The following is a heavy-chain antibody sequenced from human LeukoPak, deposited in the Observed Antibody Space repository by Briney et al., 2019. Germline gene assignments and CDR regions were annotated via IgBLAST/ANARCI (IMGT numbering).Heavy chain of an antibody. D-gene: IGHD2-15*01. J-gene: IGHJ3*02. CDR2: IYYRGST. CDR1: GGSISSGGYY. CDR3: ARGVGYCSGGSCRRAARKNDAFDI. V-gene: IGHV4-31*03. Sequence: SQTLSLTCTVSGGSISSGGYYWSWIRQHPGKGLEWVGYIYYRGSTSYNPSLKSRVTISVDTSKNQFALKLSSVTAADTAVYYCARGVGYCSGGSCRRAARKNDAFDIWGQGTMVTVSS.